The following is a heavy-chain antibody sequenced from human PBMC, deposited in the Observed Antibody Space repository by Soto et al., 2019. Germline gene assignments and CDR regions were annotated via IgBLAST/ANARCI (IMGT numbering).Heavy chain of an antibody. Sequence: QVQLVQSGAEVKKPGASVKVSCKASGYTFTSYGISWVRQAPGQGLGWWGGISAYNGNTNYAQKLQGRVTMTTDTSTSTAYMELRSLRSDDTAVYYCARDRGYCSSTSCPNWFDPWGQGTLVTVSS. CDR1: GYTFTSYG. V-gene: IGHV1-18*04. CDR3: ARDRGYCSSTSCPNWFDP. D-gene: IGHD2-2*01. J-gene: IGHJ5*02. CDR2: ISAYNGNT.